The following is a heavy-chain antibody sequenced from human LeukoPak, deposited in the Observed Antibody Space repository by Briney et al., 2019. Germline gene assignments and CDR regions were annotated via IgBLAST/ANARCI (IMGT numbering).Heavy chain of an antibody. Sequence: GGSLTLSCAASGFTFNDYAMHWVRLDPGQPLKGLSGIGWNSHIIGYEDSVKGRFTISRDNARNSLSLQMNSLRAEDTAFYYCAKDRDSSGFAAYFDYWGQGILVTVSS. CDR3: AKDRDSSGFAAYFDY. CDR2: IGWNSHII. D-gene: IGHD3-22*01. J-gene: IGHJ4*02. V-gene: IGHV3-9*01. CDR1: GFTFNDYA.